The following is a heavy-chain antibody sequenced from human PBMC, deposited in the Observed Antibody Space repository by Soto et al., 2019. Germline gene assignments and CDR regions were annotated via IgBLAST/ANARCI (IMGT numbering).Heavy chain of an antibody. J-gene: IGHJ1*01. CDR2: IYYSGST. CDR3: ARGMTDPPDYYDSSGYDPAEYFQH. D-gene: IGHD3-22*01. V-gene: IGHV4-34*09. Sequence: SETLSLTCAVYGGSFSGHYWSWIRQPPGKGLEWIGYIYYSGSTYYNPSLKSRVTISVDTSKNQFSLKLSSVTAADTAVYYCARGMTDPPDYYDSSGYDPAEYFQHWGQGTLVTVSS. CDR1: GGSFSGHY.